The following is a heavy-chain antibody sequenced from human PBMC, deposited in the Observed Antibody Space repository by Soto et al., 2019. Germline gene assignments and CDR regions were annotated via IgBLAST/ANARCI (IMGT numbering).Heavy chain of an antibody. Sequence: GGSLRLSCAASGFTFSSYGMHWVRQAPGKGLEWVSYISSSGSTIYYADSVKGRFTISRDNAKNSLYLQMNSLRAEDTAVYYCAREIQYWSYWGQGTLVTVSS. CDR2: ISSSGSTI. CDR3: AREIQYWSY. J-gene: IGHJ4*02. CDR1: GFTFSSYG. V-gene: IGHV3-48*04. D-gene: IGHD2-8*02.